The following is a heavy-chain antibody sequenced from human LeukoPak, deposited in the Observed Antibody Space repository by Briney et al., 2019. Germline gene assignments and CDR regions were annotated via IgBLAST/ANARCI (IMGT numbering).Heavy chain of an antibody. D-gene: IGHD4-17*01. V-gene: IGHV4-59*01. CDR3: ARGPSVTSIGGP. CDR1: GGSISHYY. CDR2: TYYGGST. Sequence: SQTLSLTCTVSGGSISHYYWSWIRQHPENGLEWIGYTYYGGSTKFNPSLKSRVAISVDTSKKQFSLNLTSVTAADTAVYYCARGPSVTSIGGPWGQGTLVTVSA. J-gene: IGHJ5*02.